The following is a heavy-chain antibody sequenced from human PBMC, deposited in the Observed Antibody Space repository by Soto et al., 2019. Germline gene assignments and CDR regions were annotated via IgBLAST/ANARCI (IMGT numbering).Heavy chain of an antibody. CDR3: ARAGTAMVQLDH. CDR1: GGSISSYF. D-gene: IGHD5-18*01. CDR2: IYYSGST. J-gene: IGHJ4*02. V-gene: IGHV4-59*01. Sequence: SETLSLTCTVSGGSISSYFWSWIRQPPGKGLEWIGYIYYSGSTNYNPSLKSRVTVSVDTSKNHFSLKLTSVTAADTAVYYCARAGTAMVQLDHWGQGTLVTVSS.